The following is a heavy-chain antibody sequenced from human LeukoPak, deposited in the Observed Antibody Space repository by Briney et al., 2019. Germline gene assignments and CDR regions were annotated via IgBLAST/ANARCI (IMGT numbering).Heavy chain of an antibody. CDR2: IYYSGST. D-gene: IGHD3-22*01. V-gene: IGHV4-39*01. J-gene: IGHJ4*02. CDR1: GGSISSSSYY. CDR3: ASPTSDYYDSSGYTFDY. Sequence: PSETLSLTCTVSGGSISSSSYYWGWIRQPPGKGLVWIGSIYYSGSTYYNPSLKSRVTISVDTSKNQFSLKLSSVTAADTAVYYCASPTSDYYDSSGYTFDYWGQGTLVTVSS.